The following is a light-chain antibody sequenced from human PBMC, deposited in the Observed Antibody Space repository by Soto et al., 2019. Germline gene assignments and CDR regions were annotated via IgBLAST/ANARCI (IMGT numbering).Light chain of an antibody. CDR3: QQYGSSPYT. CDR2: GAS. V-gene: IGKV3-20*01. J-gene: IGKJ2*01. CDR1: QSVSSSY. Sequence: EIVLTQSPGTLSLSPGERATLSCRASQSVSSSYLAWYQQKPGQAPRLLIYGASSRATAIPDRFSGSGSGTDFTLTIRRLEPEDFAVYYCQQYGSSPYTFGHGTKLEIK.